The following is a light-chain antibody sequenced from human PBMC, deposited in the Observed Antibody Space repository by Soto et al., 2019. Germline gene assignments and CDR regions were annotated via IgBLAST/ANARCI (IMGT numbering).Light chain of an antibody. V-gene: IGKV1-5*03. Sequence: DMQLTKSPSSLSVAVVERIYFTCRSSQTISSWLAWCQQKPGNAPKLLIYKASTLKSGVPSRFSGSVSGTEFTLTISSLHPDDFATYFCQHYNSYSEAFGQGTKVDIK. CDR1: QTISSW. CDR3: QHYNSYSEA. CDR2: KAS. J-gene: IGKJ1*01.